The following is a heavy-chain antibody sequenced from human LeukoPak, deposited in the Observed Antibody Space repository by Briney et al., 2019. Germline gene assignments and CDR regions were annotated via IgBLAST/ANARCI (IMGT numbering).Heavy chain of an antibody. J-gene: IGHJ4*02. V-gene: IGHV3-30*09. D-gene: IGHD5-18*01. CDR2: ISSDGTKK. Sequence: GKSLRLSCVASGFSFRSHAFHWVRQAPGKGLEWVAVISSDGTKKYDADSVRGRIAISRDDSKSTLYLQMNSLRGEDTAVYYCARGDTGALDYWGQGTLVTVSS. CDR1: GFSFRSHA. CDR3: ARGDTGALDY.